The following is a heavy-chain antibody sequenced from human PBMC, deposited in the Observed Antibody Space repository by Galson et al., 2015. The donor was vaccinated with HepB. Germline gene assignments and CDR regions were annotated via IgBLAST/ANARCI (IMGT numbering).Heavy chain of an antibody. CDR2: IWYDGSNK. Sequence: SLRLSCAASGFTFSSYGMHWVRQAPGKGLEWVAVIWYDGSNKYYADSVKGRFTISRDNSKNTLYLQMNSPRAEDTAVYYCARGFRGGYYGSGSYFDYWGQGTLVTVSS. CDR3: ARGFRGGYYGSGSYFDY. D-gene: IGHD3-10*01. J-gene: IGHJ4*02. V-gene: IGHV3-33*08. CDR1: GFTFSSYG.